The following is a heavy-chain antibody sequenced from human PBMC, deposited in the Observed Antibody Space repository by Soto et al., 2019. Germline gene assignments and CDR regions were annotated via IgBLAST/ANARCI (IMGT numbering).Heavy chain of an antibody. D-gene: IGHD3-10*01. J-gene: IGHJ6*03. V-gene: IGHV3-11*01. CDR3: ARYYGSGSVYYMDV. CDR2: ISRGGNTI. Sequence: PGGSLRLSCEASGFTFSDYYMSWIRQAPGKGLEWVSYISRGGNTIYYADSVRGRFTLSRDNAKNSLYLQMNSLRAEDTAVYYCARYYGSGSVYYMDVWGKGTTVTVSS. CDR1: GFTFSDYY.